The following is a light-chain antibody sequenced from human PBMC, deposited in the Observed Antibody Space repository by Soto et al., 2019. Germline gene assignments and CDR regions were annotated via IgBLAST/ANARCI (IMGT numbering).Light chain of an antibody. CDR3: QKYGGSFIT. CDR2: GAS. J-gene: IGKJ5*01. Sequence: EIVLTQSPGTLSLSPGERGTLSCRASQSIVGNYLAWYQQKPGQAPRLHIYGASSRAAGIPDRFTGSGTGTDFTLTITRLEPEDFAVYYCQKYGGSFITFGQGTRLEIK. CDR1: QSIVGNY. V-gene: IGKV3-20*01.